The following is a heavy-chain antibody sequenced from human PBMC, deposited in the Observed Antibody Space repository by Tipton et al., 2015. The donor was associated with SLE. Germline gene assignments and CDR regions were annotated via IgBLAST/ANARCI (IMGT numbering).Heavy chain of an antibody. Sequence: LRLSCAVYGGSFSGYYWSWIRQPPGKGLEWIGYIYYSGSTNYNPSLKSRVTISVDTSKNQFSLKLSSVTAADTAVYYCASGPYSSGSLSFDYWGQGTLVTVSS. V-gene: IGHV4-59*01. CDR2: IYYSGST. D-gene: IGHD6-19*01. J-gene: IGHJ4*02. CDR3: ASGPYSSGSLSFDY. CDR1: GGSFSGYY.